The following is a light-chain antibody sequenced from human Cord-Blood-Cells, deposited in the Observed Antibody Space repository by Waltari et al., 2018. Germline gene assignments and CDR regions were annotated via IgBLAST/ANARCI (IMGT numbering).Light chain of an antibody. Sequence: TQSPATLSVSPGERATLSCRASQSVSSNLAWYQXKPGXXPRXXXYGASTRATGIXARFXGSGXXTEXXXTISSLXSEDXAVXXCQQXNNXXXYTXGQGTKL. V-gene: IGKV3-15*01. CDR2: GAS. CDR3: QQXNNXXXYT. J-gene: IGKJ2*01. CDR1: QSVSSN.